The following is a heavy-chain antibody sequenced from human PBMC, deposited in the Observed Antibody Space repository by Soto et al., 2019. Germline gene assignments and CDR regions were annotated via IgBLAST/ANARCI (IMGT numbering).Heavy chain of an antibody. V-gene: IGHV1-69*01. J-gene: IGHJ6*02. CDR3: ATATERNPGGRLDV. Sequence: VQLEQSETEVRKTGSSVKLACNTSGDSFNDYAISWVRQSPGQGLEWMGGIIPILNLVRYAEKFQGRVTISATDSTGTAYLEVTRLTSEDTATYYCATATERNPGGRLDVWGLGTTVSVSS. D-gene: IGHD3-16*01. CDR2: IIPILNLV. CDR1: GDSFNDYA.